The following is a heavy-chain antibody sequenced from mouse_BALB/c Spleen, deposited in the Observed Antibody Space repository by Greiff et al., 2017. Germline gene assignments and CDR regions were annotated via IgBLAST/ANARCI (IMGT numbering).Heavy chain of an antibody. Sequence: EVKLVESGGGLVKPGGSLKLSCAASGFTFSSYTMSWVRQTPEKRLEWVATISSGGSYTYYPDSVKGRFTISRDNAKNTLYLQMSSLKSEDTAMYYCTRGEITTGYAMDYWGQGTSVTVSS. CDR3: TRGEITTGYAMDY. J-gene: IGHJ4*01. CDR1: GFTFSSYT. CDR2: ISSGGSYT. D-gene: IGHD2-4*01. V-gene: IGHV5-6-4*01.